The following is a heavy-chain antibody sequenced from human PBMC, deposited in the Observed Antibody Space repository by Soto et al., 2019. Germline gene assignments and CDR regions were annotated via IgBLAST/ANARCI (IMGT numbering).Heavy chain of an antibody. CDR3: ARLGSDYYDSSGFYSVGHYYYYYGMDV. CDR2: IIPIFGTA. J-gene: IGHJ6*02. D-gene: IGHD3-22*01. CDR1: GGTFSSYA. Sequence: SVKVSCKASGGTFSSYAISWVRQAPGQGLEWMGGIIPIFGTANYAQKFQGRVTITADESTSTAYMELSSLRSEDTAVYYCARLGSDYYDSSGFYSVGHYYYYYGMDVWGQGTTVTVSS. V-gene: IGHV1-69*13.